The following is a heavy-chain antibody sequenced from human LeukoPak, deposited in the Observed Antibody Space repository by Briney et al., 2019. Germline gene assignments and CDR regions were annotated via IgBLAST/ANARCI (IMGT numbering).Heavy chain of an antibody. CDR3: GGLTHYGEFDH. J-gene: IGHJ4*02. D-gene: IGHD4-17*01. CDR2: IKQDGSDK. V-gene: IGHV3-7*01. Sequence: GGSLRLSCVTSGFTFSSNWMSWVRLAPGKGLEWMSNIKQDGSDKYYVDYVKVRFTISSDNAKNSLYLQMDSLRGEDTASYYCGGLTHYGEFDHWGQGTLVTVSS. CDR1: GFTFSSNW.